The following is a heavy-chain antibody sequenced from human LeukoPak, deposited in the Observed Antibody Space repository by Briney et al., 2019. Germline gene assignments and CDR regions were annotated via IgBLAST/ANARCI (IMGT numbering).Heavy chain of an antibody. Sequence: GGTLRLSCAASGFTFSSYGMSWVRQAPGKGLEWVSAISGSGGSTYYADSVKGRFTISRDNAKNSLYLQMNSLRAEDTAVYYCARDASWELPFYYYYYMDVWGKGTTVTVSS. CDR2: ISGSGGST. D-gene: IGHD1-26*01. V-gene: IGHV3-23*01. CDR1: GFTFSSYG. CDR3: ARDASWELPFYYYYYMDV. J-gene: IGHJ6*03.